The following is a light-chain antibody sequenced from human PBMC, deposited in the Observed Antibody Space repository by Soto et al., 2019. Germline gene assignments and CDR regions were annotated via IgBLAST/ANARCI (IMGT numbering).Light chain of an antibody. CDR3: QQYNSYSPWT. Sequence: DIQMTQSPSTLSASVGDRVTITCRASQSIGSWLAWYQQKPGKAPKLLIYDASSLESGVPSRFSGSGSGTEFTITISSMQPDDFATYYCQQYNSYSPWTFGQGTKVDIK. J-gene: IGKJ1*01. CDR2: DAS. V-gene: IGKV1-5*01. CDR1: QSIGSW.